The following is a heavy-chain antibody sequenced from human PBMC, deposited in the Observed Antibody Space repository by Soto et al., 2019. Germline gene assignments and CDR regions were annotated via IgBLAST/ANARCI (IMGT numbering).Heavy chain of an antibody. CDR2: ISYDGSNK. CDR3: ARDNHVLRFLEWPSAGGMDV. V-gene: IGHV3-30*16. Sequence: QVQLVQSGAEVKKPGASVKVSCKASGYTFTSYYMHWVRQAPGQGLEWVAVISYDGSNKYYADSVKGRFTISRDNSKNTLYLQMNSLRAEDTAVYYCARDNHVLRFLEWPSAGGMDVWGQGTTVTVSS. CDR1: GYTFTSYY. D-gene: IGHD3-3*01. J-gene: IGHJ6*02.